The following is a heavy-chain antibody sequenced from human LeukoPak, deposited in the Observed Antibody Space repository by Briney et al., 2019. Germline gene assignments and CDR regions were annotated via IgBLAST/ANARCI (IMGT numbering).Heavy chain of an antibody. Sequence: ASVKVSCKASGYTFTSYDINWMRQATGQGLEWMGWMNPNSGNTGYAQKFQGRVTMTRNTSISTAYMELSSLRSEDTAVYYCARVVITMVRGVIIVGYFDYWGQGTLVTVSS. CDR2: MNPNSGNT. CDR1: GYTFTSYD. V-gene: IGHV1-8*01. D-gene: IGHD3-10*01. CDR3: ARVVITMVRGVIIVGYFDY. J-gene: IGHJ4*02.